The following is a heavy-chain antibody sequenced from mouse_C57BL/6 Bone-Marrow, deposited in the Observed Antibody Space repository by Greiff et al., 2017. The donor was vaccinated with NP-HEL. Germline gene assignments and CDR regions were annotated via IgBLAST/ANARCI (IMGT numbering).Heavy chain of an antibody. CDR3: ARPHGSSLSCYAMDY. CDR2: ISSGSSTI. J-gene: IGHJ4*01. V-gene: IGHV5-17*01. CDR1: GFPFRAYG. Sequence: DVMLVESGGGLVKPGGSLKLSCAASGFPFRAYGMHWVRQAPEKGLEWVAYISSGSSTIYYADTVKGRFTIPRDNAKNTMSLTMTSLRSEDTAMYYCARPHGSSLSCYAMDYWGQGTSVTVSS. D-gene: IGHD1-1*01.